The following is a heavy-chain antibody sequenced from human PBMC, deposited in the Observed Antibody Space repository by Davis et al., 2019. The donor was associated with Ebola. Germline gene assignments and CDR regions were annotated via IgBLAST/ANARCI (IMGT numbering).Heavy chain of an antibody. CDR2: IYYSGST. D-gene: IGHD2-15*01. Sequence: GSLRLSCTVSGGSISSYYWSWIRQPPGKGLEWIGYIYYSGSTNYNPSLKSRVTISVDTSKNQFSLKLSSVTAEDTAVYYCARGGGDPWRKLLDYYYYGMDVWGQGTTVTVSS. CDR1: GGSISSYY. V-gene: IGHV4-59*12. J-gene: IGHJ6*02. CDR3: ARGGGDPWRKLLDYYYYGMDV.